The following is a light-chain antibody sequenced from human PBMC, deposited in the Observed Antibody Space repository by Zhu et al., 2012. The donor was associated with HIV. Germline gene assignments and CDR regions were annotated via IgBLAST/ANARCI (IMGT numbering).Light chain of an antibody. CDR1: QSIDTN. CDR3: QQSFTTPGT. CDR2: AAS. Sequence: DIQMTQSPSSLSASVGDRVTITCRASQSIDTNLNWYQQTPGKAPKLLIYAASNLQSGVPSRFSGSGSGTDFTLTISSLQPEDFATYYCQQSFTTPGTFGRGTKV. V-gene: IGKV1-39*01. J-gene: IGKJ1*01.